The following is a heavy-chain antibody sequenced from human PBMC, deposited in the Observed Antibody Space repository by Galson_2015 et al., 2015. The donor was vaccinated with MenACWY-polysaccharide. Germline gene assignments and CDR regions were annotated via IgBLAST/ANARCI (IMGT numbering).Heavy chain of an antibody. V-gene: IGHV3-30*02. CDR3: ATDSSRPLVGAPVSRFEY. Sequence: SLRLSCAASGFIFSNYGMHWVRQAAGKGLEWVSFVPDDGSNEYYADSVRGRFIFSRDNSKNTVSLEMNSLRPEDTAVYYCATDSSRPLVGAPVSRFEYWGQGTLVTVSS. CDR1: GFIFSNYG. J-gene: IGHJ4*02. D-gene: IGHD1-26*01. CDR2: VPDDGSNE.